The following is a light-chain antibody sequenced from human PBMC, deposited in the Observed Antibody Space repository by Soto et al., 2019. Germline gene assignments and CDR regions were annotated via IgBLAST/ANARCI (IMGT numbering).Light chain of an antibody. CDR3: SSYTPRSTLV. CDR2: DVT. J-gene: IGLJ2*01. CDR1: SSDVGAYDF. Sequence: QAVVTQPASVSGSPGQSITISCTGTSSDVGAYDFVSWYQHYPGKAPKLVTFDVTHRPPGISDRFSGSKSANTASLTISGLQAEDEAFYYCSSYTPRSTLVFGGGTKLTVL. V-gene: IGLV2-14*01.